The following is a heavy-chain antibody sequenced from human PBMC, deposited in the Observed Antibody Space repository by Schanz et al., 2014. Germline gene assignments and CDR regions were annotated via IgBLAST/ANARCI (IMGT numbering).Heavy chain of an antibody. J-gene: IGHJ4*02. D-gene: IGHD2-15*01. CDR1: GFTFNNYA. V-gene: IGHV3-23*01. CDR3: GKGIWEPWGWPFDC. Sequence: EVQLLQSGGGLVQLGGSLRLSCAASGFTFNNYAMSWVRQAPGKGLDYYADSVKGRLIISRDKSKNTLYLQMNSLRAEDTAVYYCGKGIWEPWGWPFDCWGQGTLVTVSS.